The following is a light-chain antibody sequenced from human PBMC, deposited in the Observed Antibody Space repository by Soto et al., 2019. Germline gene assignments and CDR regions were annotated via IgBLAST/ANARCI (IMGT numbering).Light chain of an antibody. J-gene: IGLJ2*01. V-gene: IGLV2-14*03. CDR3: ASYTSTSTLVI. CDR1: SSDVGAYNF. CDR2: DVS. Sequence: QSVLTQPASVSGSPGQSITISCTGTSSDVGAYNFVSWYQQHPGKAPKFIIYDVSNRPSGVSYRFSGSKSGNTASLTISGLQAEDEAHYYCASYTSTSTLVIFGGGTKLTVL.